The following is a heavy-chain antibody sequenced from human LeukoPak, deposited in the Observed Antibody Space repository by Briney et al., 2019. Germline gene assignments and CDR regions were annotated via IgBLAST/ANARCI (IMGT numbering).Heavy chain of an antibody. Sequence: GGSLRLSCAASGFTFSIYRMNWVRQAPGKGLEWVSSISSSSSYIYYADSVKGRFTISRDNAKNSLYLQMNSLGAEDTAVYYCARDGGVPAANGFDYWGQGTLVTVSS. CDR3: ARDGGVPAANGFDY. D-gene: IGHD2-2*01. CDR1: GFTFSIYR. CDR2: ISSSSSYI. V-gene: IGHV3-21*01. J-gene: IGHJ4*02.